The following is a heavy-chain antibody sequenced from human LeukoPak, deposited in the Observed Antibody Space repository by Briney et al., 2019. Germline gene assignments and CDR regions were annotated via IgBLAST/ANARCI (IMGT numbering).Heavy chain of an antibody. V-gene: IGHV3-7*01. Sequence: GGSLRLSCAASGVTFSSYWMSWVRQAPGKGLEWVANIKQDGSEKYYVDSVKGRFTISRDNAKDSLYLQMNSLRAEDTAVYYCARGSYYDSSGYYYWGQGTLVTVSS. D-gene: IGHD3-22*01. J-gene: IGHJ4*02. CDR3: ARGSYYDSSGYYY. CDR2: IKQDGSEK. CDR1: GVTFSSYW.